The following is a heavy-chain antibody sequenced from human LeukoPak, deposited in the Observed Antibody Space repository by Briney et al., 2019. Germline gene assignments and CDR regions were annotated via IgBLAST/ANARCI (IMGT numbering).Heavy chain of an antibody. D-gene: IGHD1-1*01. Sequence: PGGSLRLSCAASGFTISGFWMHWVRQVPGEGLVWVARMYSAGTTINYADSVKGRFTISRDNVRNTLHLQMNNLSLEDTAVYFCIREVQVRASASLGLWGRGTLVTVS. J-gene: IGHJ4*01. V-gene: IGHV3-74*01. CDR2: MYSAGTTI. CDR3: IREVQVRASASLGL. CDR1: GFTISGFW.